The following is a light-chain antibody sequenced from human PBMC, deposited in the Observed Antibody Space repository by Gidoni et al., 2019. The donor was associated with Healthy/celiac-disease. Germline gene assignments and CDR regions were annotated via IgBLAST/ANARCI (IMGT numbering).Light chain of an antibody. J-gene: IGKJ2*01. CDR2: WAS. CDR3: QHYYSTPYT. Sequence: DIVMSQSVDSLAGSLGERATINSKSSPSVLYSSNNKNYLAWYQQKQGQPPKLLIDWASTRESGLPDLFSGSGSGTDFTLTISSLQAEYVAVYYCQHYYSTPYTFGQGTKLEIK. CDR1: PSVLYSSNNKNY. V-gene: IGKV4-1*01.